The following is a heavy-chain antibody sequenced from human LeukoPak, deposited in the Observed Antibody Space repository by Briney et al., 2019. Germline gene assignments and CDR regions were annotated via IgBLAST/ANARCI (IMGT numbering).Heavy chain of an antibody. CDR1: GFTFSSYA. D-gene: IGHD6-19*01. CDR2: ISGSGGST. Sequence: GGSLRLSCTASGFTFSSYAMSWVRQAPGKGLEWVSAISGSGGSTYYADSVKGRFTISRDNSKNTLYLQMNSLRAEDTAVYYCAKGSRSGWYCYFDYWGQGTLVTVSS. CDR3: AKGSRSGWYCYFDY. V-gene: IGHV3-23*01. J-gene: IGHJ4*02.